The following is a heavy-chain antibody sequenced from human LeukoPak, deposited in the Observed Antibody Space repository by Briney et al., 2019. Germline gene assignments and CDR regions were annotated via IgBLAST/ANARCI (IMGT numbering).Heavy chain of an antibody. CDR1: GFTFSTYV. V-gene: IGHV3-64D*06. J-gene: IGHJ4*02. CDR2: ISSNGDNT. CDR3: VRGTGY. Sequence: PGGSLRLSCSVSGFTFSTYVMHWVRQAPGKGLEYVSAISSNGDNTYYADSVKGRFTISRDNSKNTLYLQMSSLRDDDTAVYYCVRGTGYWGQETLVTVSS.